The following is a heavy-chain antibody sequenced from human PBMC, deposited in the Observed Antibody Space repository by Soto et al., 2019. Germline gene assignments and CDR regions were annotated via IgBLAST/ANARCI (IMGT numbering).Heavy chain of an antibody. D-gene: IGHD3-10*01. J-gene: IGHJ6*02. CDR3: ARAMFITMGTYYGRDV. V-gene: IGHV1-46*01. Sequence: ASVKVSCKASGYTFTSYYMHWVRQAPGQGLEWMGIINPSGGSTSYAQKFQGRVTMTRDTSTSTVYMELSSLRSEDTAVYYCARAMFITMGTYYGRDVWGQGTRVTVSS. CDR2: INPSGGST. CDR1: GYTFTSYY.